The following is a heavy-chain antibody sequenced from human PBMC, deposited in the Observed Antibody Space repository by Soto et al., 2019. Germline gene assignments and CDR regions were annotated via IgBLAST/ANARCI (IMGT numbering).Heavy chain of an antibody. D-gene: IGHD2-15*01. V-gene: IGHV3-30*18. CDR2: ISYDGSNK. J-gene: IGHJ6*02. CDR3: AKDLNGDGGSYYYYYGMDV. Sequence: QVQLVESGGGVVQPGRSLRLSCAASGFTFSSYGMHWVRQAPGKGLEWVAVISYDGSNKYYADSVKGRFTISRDNSKSTLYLQMNSLRAEDTAVYYCAKDLNGDGGSYYYYYGMDVWGQGTTVTVSS. CDR1: GFTFSSYG.